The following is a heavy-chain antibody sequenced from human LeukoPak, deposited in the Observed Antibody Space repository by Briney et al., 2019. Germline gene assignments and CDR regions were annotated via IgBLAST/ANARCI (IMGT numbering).Heavy chain of an antibody. CDR3: ASSGSGSYYPFDY. J-gene: IGHJ4*02. Sequence: SETLSLTCAVYSGSFSGYYWSWIRQPPGKGLEWIGEINHSGSTNYNPSLKSRVTISVDTSKNQFSLKLSSVTAADTAVYYCASSGSGSYYPFDYWGQGTLVTVSS. CDR1: SGSFSGYY. V-gene: IGHV4-34*01. D-gene: IGHD3-10*01. CDR2: INHSGST.